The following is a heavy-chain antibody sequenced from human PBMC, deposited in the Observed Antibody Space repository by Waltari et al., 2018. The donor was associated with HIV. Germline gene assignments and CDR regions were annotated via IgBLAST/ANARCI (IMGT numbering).Heavy chain of an antibody. CDR1: GFIFSDPY. CDR3: VRGPVVGNYYSGMDV. CDR2: TRNQVNGYAT. D-gene: IGHD3-10*01. Sequence: DVQIVESGGGLVQPGGSLRLSCVGSGFIFSDPYMDWVRQAPGKGREWVGRTRNQVNGYATEYAASVEGRFSISRDDSKNSVSLQMNGLKTDDTAVYYCVRGPVVGNYYSGMDVWGQGTTVIVSS. V-gene: IGHV3-72*01. J-gene: IGHJ6*02.